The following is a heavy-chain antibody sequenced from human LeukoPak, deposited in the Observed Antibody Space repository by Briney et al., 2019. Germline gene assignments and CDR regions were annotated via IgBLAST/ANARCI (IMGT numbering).Heavy chain of an antibody. J-gene: IGHJ6*02. V-gene: IGHV1-69*13. CDR2: IIPIFGTA. CDR3: ASSLTPPRRYCSGGSCYYYYGMDV. D-gene: IGHD2-15*01. CDR1: GGTFSSYA. Sequence: SVKVSCKASGGTFSSYAISWVRQAPGQRLEWMGGIIPIFGTANYAQKFQGRVTITADESTSTAYMELSSLRSEDTAVYYCASSLTPPRRYCSGGSCYYYYGMDVWGQGTTVTVSS.